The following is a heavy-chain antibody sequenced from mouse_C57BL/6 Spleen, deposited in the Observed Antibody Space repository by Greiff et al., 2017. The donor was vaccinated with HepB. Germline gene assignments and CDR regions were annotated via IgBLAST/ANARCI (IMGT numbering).Heavy chain of an antibody. CDR1: GYTFTSYW. CDR3: ARERDYEPYYFDY. D-gene: IGHD2-4*01. CDR2: INPSNGGT. Sequence: QVQLQQPGTELVKSGALVKLSCKASGYTFTSYWMHWVKQRPGQGLEWIGNINPSNGGTNYNEKLKSKATLTVDKSSSTAYMQLISLTSEDSAVYYCARERDYEPYYFDYWSQGTTLTVSS. J-gene: IGHJ2*01. V-gene: IGHV1-53*01.